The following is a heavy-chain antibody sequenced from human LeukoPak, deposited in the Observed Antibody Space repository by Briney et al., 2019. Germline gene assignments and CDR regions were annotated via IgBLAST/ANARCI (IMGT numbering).Heavy chain of an antibody. CDR1: GGSFSGYY. CDR3: ARDLNYYGSGLNYYYGMDV. D-gene: IGHD3-10*01. CDR2: INHSGST. V-gene: IGHV4-34*01. Sequence: PSETLSLTCAVYGGSFSGYYWSWIRQPPGKGLEWIGEINHSGSTNYNPSLKSRVTISVDTSKNQFSLKLSSVTAADTAVYYCARDLNYYGSGLNYYYGMDVWGQGTTVTVSS. J-gene: IGHJ6*02.